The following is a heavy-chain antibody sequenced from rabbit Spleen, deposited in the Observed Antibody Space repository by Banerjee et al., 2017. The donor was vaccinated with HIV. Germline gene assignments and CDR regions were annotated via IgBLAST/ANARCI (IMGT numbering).Heavy chain of an antibody. J-gene: IGHJ4*01. Sequence: QEQLVESGGGLVKPEGSLKLSCTASGFSFSNKAVMCWVRQAPGKGLEWIGYIDPVFGSAYYASWVNGRFSISRENTQNTVSLQLNSLTAADTATYFCAKDLHYDTNLWGQGTLVTVS. D-gene: IGHD6-1*01. CDR1: GFSFSNKA. CDR2: IDPVFGSA. CDR3: AKDLHYDTNL. V-gene: IGHV1S47*01.